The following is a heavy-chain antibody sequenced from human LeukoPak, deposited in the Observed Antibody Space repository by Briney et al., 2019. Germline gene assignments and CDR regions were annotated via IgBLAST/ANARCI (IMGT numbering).Heavy chain of an antibody. D-gene: IGHD1-26*01. Sequence: SATLSLTCSVSGDSIRTNNYFWGWIRQPPGMGLEWIGSISYNGITYYNPSLKSRASVSVDTSKSQFSLNLNSVTAADTAIYYCARRPGHTWDMGNWFDPWGQGTLVTVSS. CDR1: GDSIRTNNYF. CDR3: ARRPGHTWDMGNWFDP. V-gene: IGHV4-39*01. J-gene: IGHJ5*02. CDR2: ISYNGIT.